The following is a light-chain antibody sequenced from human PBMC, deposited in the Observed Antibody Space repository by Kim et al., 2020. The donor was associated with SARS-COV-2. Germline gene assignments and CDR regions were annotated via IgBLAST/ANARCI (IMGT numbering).Light chain of an antibody. Sequence: VARDQTARITCGGNNIGSKNVHWYQQKPGQAPVLVIYRDSNRPSGIPERFSGSNSGNTATLTISRAQAGDEADYYCQVWDSSTVVFGGGTQLTVL. J-gene: IGLJ2*01. CDR3: QVWDSSTVV. V-gene: IGLV3-9*01. CDR2: RDS. CDR1: NIGSKN.